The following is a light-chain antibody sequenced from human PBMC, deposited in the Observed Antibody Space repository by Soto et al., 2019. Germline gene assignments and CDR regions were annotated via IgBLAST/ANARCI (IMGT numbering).Light chain of an antibody. CDR1: SSDVGGYNY. CDR3: ASYLTTSPLEV. CDR2: DVS. Sequence: QSALTQPRSVSGSPGQSVTISCTGTSSDVGGYNYVSWYQQHPGKAPKLMIYDVSKRPSGVPDRFSGSKSGNTASLTISGLQAADEADYYCASYLTTSPLEVFGTGTKVTVL. J-gene: IGLJ1*01. V-gene: IGLV2-11*01.